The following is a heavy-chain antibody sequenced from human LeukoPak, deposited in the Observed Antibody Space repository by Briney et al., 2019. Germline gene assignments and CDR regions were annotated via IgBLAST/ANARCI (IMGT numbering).Heavy chain of an antibody. CDR1: GFTLSGYF. Sequence: GGSLRLSCAASGFTLSGYFMSWVRQAPGEGLEWVASIKGDGSEKYYVDSVKGRFTISRDNAKNSLYLQMNSLRAEDTAVYYCARDRGWRSSGYYLYYFDFWGQGTLVTVSP. D-gene: IGHD3-22*01. CDR3: ARDRGWRSSGYYLYYFDF. V-gene: IGHV3-7*01. CDR2: IKGDGSEK. J-gene: IGHJ4*02.